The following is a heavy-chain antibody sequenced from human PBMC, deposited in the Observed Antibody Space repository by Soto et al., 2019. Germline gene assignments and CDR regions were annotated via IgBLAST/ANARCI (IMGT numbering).Heavy chain of an antibody. V-gene: IGHV4-39*01. J-gene: IGHJ5*02. Sequence: SETLSLTCTVSGGSISSSNYYWGWIRQPPGKGLEWIGSLYYSEATYYNPSLKSRVTISVDTSKNQFSLKLNSVTAADTAVYYCASGLGWFDPWGQGTLVTVSS. CDR2: LYYSEAT. CDR1: GGSISSSNYY. CDR3: ASGLGWFDP.